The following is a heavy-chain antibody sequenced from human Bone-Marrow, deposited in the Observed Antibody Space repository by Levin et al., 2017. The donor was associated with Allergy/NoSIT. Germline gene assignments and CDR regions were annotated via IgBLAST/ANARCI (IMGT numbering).Heavy chain of an antibody. Sequence: GESLKISCKASGYSFTTYYLHWVRQAPGQGLEWMGIINPSGGSTTYAQKFQGRVTMTRDTSTSTVHMELSSLRSEDTAVYYCARVMSQQLILGGGFDYWGQGTLVTVSS. CDR3: ARVMSQQLILGGGFDY. CDR2: INPSGGST. V-gene: IGHV1-46*01. D-gene: IGHD6-13*01. J-gene: IGHJ4*02. CDR1: GYSFTTYY.